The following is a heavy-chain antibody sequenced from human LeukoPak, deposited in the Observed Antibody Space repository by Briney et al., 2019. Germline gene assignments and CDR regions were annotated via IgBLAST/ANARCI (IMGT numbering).Heavy chain of an antibody. D-gene: IGHD6-13*01. V-gene: IGHV4-59*08. CDR1: GGSISSYY. CDR3: ARQRGGSSAGAWAPFDY. CDR2: IFYSGST. Sequence: SETQSLTCTVSGGSISSYYWSWIRQPPGKGLEWIGYIFYSGSTNYNPSLQSRVTISVDTSKNQFSLKLSSVTAADTAVYYCARQRGGSSAGAWAPFDYWGQGTLVTVSS. J-gene: IGHJ4*02.